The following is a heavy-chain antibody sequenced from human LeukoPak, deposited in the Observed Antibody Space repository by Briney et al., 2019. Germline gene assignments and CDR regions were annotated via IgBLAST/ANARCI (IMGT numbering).Heavy chain of an antibody. CDR2: INPSDGST. CDR1: GYTFTSYW. CDR3: AKAPRNSSTMLDY. Sequence: ASVKVSCKASGYTFTSYWIQWVRQAPGQGLEWMGLINPSDGSTAYAHRFQGRVTMTMDTSTSTVYMDLSSLRSEDTAVYYCAKAPRNSSTMLDYWGQGTLVTVSS. J-gene: IGHJ4*02. D-gene: IGHD6-13*01. V-gene: IGHV1-46*01.